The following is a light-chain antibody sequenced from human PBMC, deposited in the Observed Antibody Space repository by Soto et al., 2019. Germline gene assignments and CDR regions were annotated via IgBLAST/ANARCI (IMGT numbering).Light chain of an antibody. J-gene: IGKJ4*01. CDR1: QSILSSSPRKNS. CDR2: WAS. CDR3: QEYFSRPFN. V-gene: IGKV4-1*01. Sequence: DIVMTQSPDSLAVSLGERATINCRSIQSILSSSPRKNSLAWYQQTAGQPPKLLIYWASNREAGVPDRFRGSGSVTEFTLTISSLQTADGVVDYGQEYFSRPFNFGGGTK.